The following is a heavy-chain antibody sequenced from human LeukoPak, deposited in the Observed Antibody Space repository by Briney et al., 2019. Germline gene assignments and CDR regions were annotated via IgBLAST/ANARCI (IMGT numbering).Heavy chain of an antibody. V-gene: IGHV3-48*03. CDR2: IGGSGSTI. Sequence: PGGSLRLSCAASGFTFSGYEMNSVRQAPGKGLEWISYIGGSGSTIHYAECVKGRFTVSRDNAKNSLYLQMNSLRAEDTAVYYCARDMGYCSGGSCYGRGYFDYWGPGTLVTVS. J-gene: IGHJ4*02. CDR3: ARDMGYCSGGSCYGRGYFDY. D-gene: IGHD2-15*01. CDR1: GFTFSGYE.